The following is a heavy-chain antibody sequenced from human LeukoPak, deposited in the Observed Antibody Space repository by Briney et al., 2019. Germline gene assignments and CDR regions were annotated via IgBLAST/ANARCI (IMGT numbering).Heavy chain of an antibody. CDR1: VGPLGVTT. CDR2: NNHSGST. CDR3: AREGGGSHGYYYYYMVV. V-gene: IGHV4-34*01. D-gene: IGHD6-19*01. J-gene: IGHJ6*03. Sequence: PSETLSLTCPFLVGPLGVTTGAWFAQPPGKGLEWIGENNHSGSTNYNPSLKSRVTISVDTSKNQFSLKLSSVTAADRAVYYCAREGGGSHGYYYYYMVVWGKGTTVTVSS.